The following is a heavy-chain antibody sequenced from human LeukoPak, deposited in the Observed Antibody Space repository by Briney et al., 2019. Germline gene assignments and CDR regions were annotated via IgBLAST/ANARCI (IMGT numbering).Heavy chain of an antibody. V-gene: IGHV3-30*15. CDR1: GFTFSSYV. CDR2: LSYGGSNT. CDR3: ARAEYTIAWFHCDY. D-gene: IGHD6-6*01. Sequence: PGGSLRLSCAASGFTFSSYVMHWVRQAPGKGVEGVAGLSYGGSNTYYAASVKGRFTISRDNSQNTLYLQMSSLRTEDTALYYCARAEYTIAWFHCDYWGQGTLVTVSS. J-gene: IGHJ4*02.